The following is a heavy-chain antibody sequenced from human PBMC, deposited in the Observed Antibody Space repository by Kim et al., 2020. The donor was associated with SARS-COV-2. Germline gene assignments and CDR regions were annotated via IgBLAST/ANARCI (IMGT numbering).Heavy chain of an antibody. Sequence: GGSLRLSCAASGCTFSSYSMNWVRQAPGKGLEWISSISSSGSYIYYADSMKGRFTISRDNARASLYLQMNSLRAEDTAVYYCARVLTSGWSYFDYWGQGTLVTVSS. CDR3: ARVLTSGWSYFDY. J-gene: IGHJ4*02. D-gene: IGHD6-19*01. CDR2: ISSSGSYI. V-gene: IGHV3-21*01. CDR1: GCTFSSYS.